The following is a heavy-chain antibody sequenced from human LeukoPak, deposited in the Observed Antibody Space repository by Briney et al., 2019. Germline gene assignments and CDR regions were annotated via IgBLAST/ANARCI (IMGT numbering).Heavy chain of an antibody. V-gene: IGHV1-2*02. CDR1: GYTFTGYY. Sequence: ASVKVSCKASGYTFTGYYMHLVRQAPGQGLEWMGWINPNSGGTNYAQKFQGRVTMTRDTSISTAYMELSRLRSDDTAVYYCARTYYYDSSGYPNWFDPSGQGTLVTVSS. J-gene: IGHJ5*02. CDR2: INPNSGGT. D-gene: IGHD3-22*01. CDR3: ARTYYYDSSGYPNWFDP.